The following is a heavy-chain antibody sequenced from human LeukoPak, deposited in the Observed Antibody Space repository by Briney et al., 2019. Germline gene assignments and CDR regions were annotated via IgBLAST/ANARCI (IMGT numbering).Heavy chain of an antibody. Sequence: SETLSLTCAVSGGSISSGGYSWSWIRQPPGKGLEWIGEIYHSGSTNYNPSLKSRVIISVDKSKNQFSLKLSSVTAADTAVYYCSGYYNAFDIWGQGTMVTVSS. CDR3: SGYYNAFDI. CDR2: IYHSGST. D-gene: IGHD3-22*01. V-gene: IGHV4-30-2*01. CDR1: GGSISSGGYS. J-gene: IGHJ3*02.